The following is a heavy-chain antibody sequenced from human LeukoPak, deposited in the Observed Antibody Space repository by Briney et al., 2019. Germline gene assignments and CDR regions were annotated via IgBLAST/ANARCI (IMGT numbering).Heavy chain of an antibody. CDR2: ISYDGSNK. J-gene: IGHJ3*02. Sequence: GRSLRLSCAASGFTFSSYAMHWVRQAPGKGLEWVAVISYDGSNKYYADSVKGRFTISRDNSKNTLYLQMNSLRAEDTAVYYCARDGSTAMVRGAFDIWGQGTMVTVSS. CDR1: GFTFSSYA. D-gene: IGHD5-18*01. V-gene: IGHV3-30-3*01. CDR3: ARDGSTAMVRGAFDI.